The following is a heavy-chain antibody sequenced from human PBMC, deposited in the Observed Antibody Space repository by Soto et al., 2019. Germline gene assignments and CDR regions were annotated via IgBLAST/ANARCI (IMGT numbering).Heavy chain of an antibody. CDR1: GFTFSSYA. CDR3: ARDSYGSGVETFDF. V-gene: IGHV3-30-3*01. CDR2: ISYDGSNK. Sequence: QVQLVESGGGVVQPGRSLRLSCAASGFTFSSYAMHWVRQAPGKGLEWVAVISYDGSNKYYADSVKGRFTISRDNSKNTLYLQMNSLRAEDTAVYYCARDSYGSGVETFDFWGQGKMVTVSS. D-gene: IGHD3-10*01. J-gene: IGHJ4*02.